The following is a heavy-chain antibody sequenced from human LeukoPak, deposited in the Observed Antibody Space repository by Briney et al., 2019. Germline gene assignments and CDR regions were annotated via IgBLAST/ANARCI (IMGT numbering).Heavy chain of an antibody. CDR2: MSYDGSNK. Sequence: GGSLSLSCAASGFTFNSYAMHWVRQAPGKGLEWVAVMSYDGSNKYYADSVKGRFTISRDNSEDTLYLQVNSLRAEDTAAYYCARDCYRDGGNGVCYTRDYFDYWGQGTLVTVSS. CDR3: ARDCYRDGGNGVCYTRDYFDY. V-gene: IGHV3-30*04. J-gene: IGHJ4*02. D-gene: IGHD2-8*01. CDR1: GFTFNSYA.